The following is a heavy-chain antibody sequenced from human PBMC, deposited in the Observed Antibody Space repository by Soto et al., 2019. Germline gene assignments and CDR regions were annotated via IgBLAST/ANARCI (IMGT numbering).Heavy chain of an antibody. Sequence: ASVKVSCKASGYSFTDYHIHWVRQAPGQGLEWLGRIDPKSGGTSTAQKFQGWVTMTTDTSISTASMELTRLTSDDTAIYYCARGDSTDCSNGVCSFFYNHDMDVWGQGTTVTVSS. CDR3: ARGDSTDCSNGVCSFFYNHDMDV. J-gene: IGHJ6*02. D-gene: IGHD2-8*01. V-gene: IGHV1-2*04. CDR2: IDPKSGGT. CDR1: GYSFTDYH.